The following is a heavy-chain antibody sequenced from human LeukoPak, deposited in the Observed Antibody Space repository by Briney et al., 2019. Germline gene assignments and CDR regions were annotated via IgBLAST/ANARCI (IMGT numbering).Heavy chain of an antibody. J-gene: IGHJ5*01. D-gene: IGHD5-24*01. V-gene: IGHV3-7*03. Sequence: WGGPGLPCAAPGFTLYSYWVSWVRPAPGKGVEGVGNMNQDGSEKYYVDSVKGRFTISRDNAKNSLYLQMNNLRIEDTALYYCVKDSAGDASDWLDSWGQGTLVTISS. CDR2: MNQDGSEK. CDR3: VKDSAGDASDWLDS. CDR1: GFTLYSYW.